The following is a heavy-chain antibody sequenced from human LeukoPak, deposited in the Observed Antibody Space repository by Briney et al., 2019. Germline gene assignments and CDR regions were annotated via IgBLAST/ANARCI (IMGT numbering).Heavy chain of an antibody. CDR2: IIHSGST. CDR1: GGSFSNYY. Sequence: TDTLSLTCGVYGGSFSNYYWSWIRQPPGKGLEWIGEIIHSGSTDYNPSLKSRVTISVDTSKNQFSLKLSSVTAADTAVYYCANALPRRPFDMWGQGTVVT. CDR3: ANALPRRPFDM. V-gene: IGHV4-34*12. J-gene: IGHJ3*02.